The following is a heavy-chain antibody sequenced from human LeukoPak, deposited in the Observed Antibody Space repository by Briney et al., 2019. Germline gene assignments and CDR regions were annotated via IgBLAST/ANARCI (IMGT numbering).Heavy chain of an antibody. CDR1: EFTFGDYA. V-gene: IGHV3-49*04. CDR3: TRDRWGGGYISRGMDV. CDR2: IRSKDNDGTT. D-gene: IGHD5-12*01. J-gene: IGHJ6*04. Sequence: GGSLRLSCTASEFTFGDYAISWVRQAPGKGLEGLGFIRSKDNDGTTDYAASVKGRFIISRDDSKIVAYLEMNDLKIEDTAVYYCTRDRWGGGYISRGMDVWGKGTTVTISS.